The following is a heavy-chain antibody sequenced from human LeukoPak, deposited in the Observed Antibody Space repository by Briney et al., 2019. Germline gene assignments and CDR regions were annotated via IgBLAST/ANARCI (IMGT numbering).Heavy chain of an antibody. J-gene: IGHJ3*01. CDR1: GGPVTRSAYC. Sequence: PSETLSLTCSVSGGPVTRSAYCWVWVRQAPGPGLEWVGSVYGNGDTYYNPSFDSRVTIAIETSKNQFSPKKTSVTAAHTAVYFCTTRGFRLPLDAFDVWGQGTRVAVSS. CDR2: VYGNGDT. D-gene: IGHD1-1*01. CDR3: TTRGFRLPLDAFDV. V-gene: IGHV4-39*01.